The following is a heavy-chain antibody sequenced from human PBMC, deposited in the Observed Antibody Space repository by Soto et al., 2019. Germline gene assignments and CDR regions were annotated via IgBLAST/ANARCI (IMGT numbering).Heavy chain of an antibody. J-gene: IGHJ6*02. CDR1: GFTFSSYG. Sequence: QVQLVESGGGVVQPGRSLRLSCAASGFTFSSYGMHWVRQAPGKGLEWVAVIWYDGSNKYYADSVKGRFTISRDNSKNTLYLQMNSLRAEDTAVYYCARARRKAPYVWGSYRYPYYYGMDVWGQGTTVTVSS. CDR2: IWYDGSNK. D-gene: IGHD3-16*02. V-gene: IGHV3-33*01. CDR3: ARARRKAPYVWGSYRYPYYYGMDV.